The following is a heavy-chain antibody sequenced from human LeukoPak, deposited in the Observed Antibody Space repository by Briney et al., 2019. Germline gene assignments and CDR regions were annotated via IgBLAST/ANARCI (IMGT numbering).Heavy chain of an antibody. CDR3: ARGGYCSGDSCVITLDP. Sequence: GGSLRLSCAASGFNFRDYYMTWIRQAPGKGLEWVSYISNIGSTTYYADSVRGRFSISRDNAKNSLYLQMNNLRADDTAVYYCARGGYCSGDSCVITLDPWGPGTLVTVSS. CDR1: GFNFRDYY. V-gene: IGHV3-11*01. J-gene: IGHJ5*02. D-gene: IGHD2-15*01. CDR2: ISNIGSTT.